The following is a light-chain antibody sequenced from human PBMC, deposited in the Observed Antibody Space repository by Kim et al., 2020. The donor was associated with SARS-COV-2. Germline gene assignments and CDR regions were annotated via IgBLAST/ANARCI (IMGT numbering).Light chain of an antibody. CDR1: SSNIGSTF. Sequence: GQRVTISCSGSSSNIGSTFVYWYQHLPGTAPKLLIYRNNQRPSGVPVRFSGSKSGTSASLAISGLRSEDEADYYCASWDDSLSGVLFGGGTQLTVL. CDR3: ASWDDSLSGVL. CDR2: RNN. V-gene: IGLV1-47*01. J-gene: IGLJ2*01.